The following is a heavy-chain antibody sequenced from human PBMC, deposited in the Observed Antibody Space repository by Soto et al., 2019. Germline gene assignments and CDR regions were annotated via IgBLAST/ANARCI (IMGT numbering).Heavy chain of an antibody. CDR3: AREYYGLLTGYYNDH. Sequence: EVQLVESGGDSVQPGGSLRLSCAASGFPFSSYWMHWVRHTPGKGLEWVSRISGDGTTIYYADSVKGRFTVSRDNAKNTLSMQMGGLGAEDTAVYYCAREYYGLLTGYYNDHWGQATLVSVSS. V-gene: IGHV3-74*01. CDR2: ISGDGTTI. CDR1: GFPFSSYW. D-gene: IGHD3-9*01. J-gene: IGHJ4*02.